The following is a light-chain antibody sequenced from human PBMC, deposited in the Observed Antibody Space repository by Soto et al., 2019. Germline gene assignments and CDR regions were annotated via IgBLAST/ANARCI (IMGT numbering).Light chain of an antibody. CDR2: DVT. Sequence: QSALTQPRSVSGSPGQSVTISCTGTSSDVGGYGYVSWYQQHPGKAPKLIIYDVTRRPSGVPDRFSGSKSGNTASLTISGLQAEDEADFYCCSYAGSYTLVFGGGTKLIVL. CDR3: CSYAGSYTLV. V-gene: IGLV2-11*01. J-gene: IGLJ2*01. CDR1: SSDVGGYGY.